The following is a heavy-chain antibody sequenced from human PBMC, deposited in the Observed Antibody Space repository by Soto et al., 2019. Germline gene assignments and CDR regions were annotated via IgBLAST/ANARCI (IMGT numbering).Heavy chain of an antibody. CDR2: IWYDGSNK. Sequence: GGSLRLSCAASGVTFSSYGMHWARQAPGKGLEWVAVIWYDGSNKYYADSVKGRFTISRDNSKNTLYLQMNSLRAEDTAVYYCARDSLWVRAAAVPYYYYGMDVWGQGTTVTVSS. CDR1: GVTFSSYG. CDR3: ARDSLWVRAAAVPYYYYGMDV. D-gene: IGHD6-13*01. J-gene: IGHJ6*02. V-gene: IGHV3-33*01.